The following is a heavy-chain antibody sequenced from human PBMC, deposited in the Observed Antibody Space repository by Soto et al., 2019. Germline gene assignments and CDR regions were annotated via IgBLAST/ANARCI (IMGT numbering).Heavy chain of an antibody. J-gene: IGHJ4*02. Sequence: QVTLKESGPVLVKPTETLTLTCTVSGFSLSNARMGVSWIRQPPGKALEWLAHIFSNDEKSYSTSLKSRLTISXXTXKXXVVLTMTNMDPVDTATYYCARIMISRDGHRVGFGYWGQGTLVTVSS. V-gene: IGHV2-26*01. CDR1: GFSLSNARMG. CDR2: IFSNDEK. CDR3: ARIMISRDGHRVGFGY. D-gene: IGHD3-16*01.